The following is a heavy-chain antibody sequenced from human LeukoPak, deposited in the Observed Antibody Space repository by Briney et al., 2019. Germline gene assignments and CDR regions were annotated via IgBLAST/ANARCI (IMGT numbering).Heavy chain of an antibody. CDR2: INPNSGGT. V-gene: IGHV1-2*02. D-gene: IGHD6-19*01. J-gene: IGHJ4*02. CDR1: GYTFTGYY. CDR3: ARESMAVAGTDY. Sequence: ASVKVSCKASGYTFTGYYMHWVRQAPGQGLEWMGWINPNSGGTNYAQKFQGRVTMTRDTSISTAYMELSRLRSDDTAVYYCARESMAVAGTDYWGQGTLVTVSS.